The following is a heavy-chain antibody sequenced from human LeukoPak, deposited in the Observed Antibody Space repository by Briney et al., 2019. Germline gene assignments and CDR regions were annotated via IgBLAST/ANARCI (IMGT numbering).Heavy chain of an antibody. CDR1: GFTVSSNY. Sequence: AGGSLRLSCAASGFTVSSNYMSWVRQAPGKGLEWVSVIYSGGSTYYADSVKGRFTISRDNSKNTLYLQMNSLRAEDTAVYYCAKDGLSVAGGSPFDYWGQGTLVTVSS. D-gene: IGHD6-19*01. CDR3: AKDGLSVAGGSPFDY. V-gene: IGHV3-53*05. J-gene: IGHJ4*02. CDR2: IYSGGST.